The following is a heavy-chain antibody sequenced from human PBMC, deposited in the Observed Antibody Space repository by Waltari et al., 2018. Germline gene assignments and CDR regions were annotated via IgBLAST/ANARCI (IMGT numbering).Heavy chain of an antibody. Sequence: QLQLQESGPGLVKPSGTLTLNCAVSGDSLTFTHWWSWVRQSPQKGLEWIGQVQGSGKTNYNPSFASRVTIALDTSNNHFSLKVTSATAADTAVYFCARDRGRGLYLDTWGPGTLVTVSP. D-gene: IGHD2-15*01. V-gene: IGHV4-4*02. CDR1: GDSLTFTHW. J-gene: IGHJ5*02. CDR3: ARDRGRGLYLDT. CDR2: VQGSGKT.